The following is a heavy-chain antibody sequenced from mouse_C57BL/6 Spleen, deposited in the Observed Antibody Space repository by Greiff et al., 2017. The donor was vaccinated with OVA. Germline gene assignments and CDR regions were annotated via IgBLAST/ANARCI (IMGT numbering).Heavy chain of an antibody. V-gene: IGHV5-17*01. CDR1: GFTFSDYG. D-gene: IGHD1-1*01. CDR2: ISSGSSTI. J-gene: IGHJ1*03. CDR3: AKDYGGNFDV. Sequence: EVQLQESGGGLVKPGGSLKLSCAASGFTFSDYGMHWVRQAPEKGLEWVAYISSGSSTIYYADTVKGRFTISRDNAKNTLFLQMTSLRSEDTAMYYCAKDYGGNFDVWGTGTTVTVSS.